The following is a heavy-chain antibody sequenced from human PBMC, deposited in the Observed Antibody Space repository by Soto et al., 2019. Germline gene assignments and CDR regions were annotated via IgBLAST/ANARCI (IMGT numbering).Heavy chain of an antibody. J-gene: IGHJ5*02. Sequence: GESLKISCNGSGYSFTTYWIGWVRHMPGKGLEWMGIIYPPDSQARYSPSFQGQVTLSVDKSINTAYLQWGSLKASDTAMYYCARIYCATATCDSWFDPWGQGTQVTVSS. CDR3: ARIYCATATCDSWFDP. D-gene: IGHD2-21*02. V-gene: IGHV5-51*01. CDR1: GYSFTTYW. CDR2: IYPPDSQA.